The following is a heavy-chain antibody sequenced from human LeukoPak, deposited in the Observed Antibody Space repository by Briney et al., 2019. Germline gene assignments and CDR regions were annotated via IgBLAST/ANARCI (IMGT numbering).Heavy chain of an antibody. CDR3: AKDSSDYGDYVRLLSYYYMDV. Sequence: GGSLRLSCAASGFTFSSYAMSWVRQAPGKGLEWVSAISGSGGSTYYADSVKGRFTISRDNSKNTLYLQMNSLRAEDTAVYYCAKDSSDYGDYVRLLSYYYMDVWGKGTTVTISS. D-gene: IGHD4-17*01. J-gene: IGHJ6*03. CDR1: GFTFSSYA. V-gene: IGHV3-23*01. CDR2: ISGSGGST.